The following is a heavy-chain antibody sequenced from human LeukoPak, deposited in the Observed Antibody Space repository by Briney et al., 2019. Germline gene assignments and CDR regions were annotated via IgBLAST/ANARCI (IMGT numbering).Heavy chain of an antibody. CDR2: IIPILGTA. J-gene: IGHJ4*02. Sequence: GASVKVSCKASGGTFSSYAISWVRQAPGQGLEWMGGIIPILGTANYAQKFQGRVTITADESTSTAYMELSSLRSEDTAVYYCASVDTAMVGTFDYWGQGTLVTVSS. CDR1: GGTFSSYA. CDR3: ASVDTAMVGTFDY. V-gene: IGHV1-69*13. D-gene: IGHD5-18*01.